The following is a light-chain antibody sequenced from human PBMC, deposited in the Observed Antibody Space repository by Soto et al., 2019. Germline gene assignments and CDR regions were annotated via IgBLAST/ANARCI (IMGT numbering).Light chain of an antibody. V-gene: IGLV7-46*01. CDR2: DTS. J-gene: IGLJ2*01. CDR1: TGAVTSGHY. CDR3: LRYYSETVV. Sequence: QAVVTQEPSLIVSPGGTVTLTCGSSTGAVTSGHYPHWFQQKPDQAPRTLIYDTSIKHSWTPARFSGSLLGGKAALTLSGAQPADEADYCCLRYYSETVVFGGGTQLTVL.